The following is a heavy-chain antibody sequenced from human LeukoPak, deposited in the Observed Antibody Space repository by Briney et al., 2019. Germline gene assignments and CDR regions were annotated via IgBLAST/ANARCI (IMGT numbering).Heavy chain of an antibody. V-gene: IGHV3-11*06. D-gene: IGHD6-19*01. Sequence: GGSLGLSCAASGFTFSDYYMSWIRQAPGKGLEWVSYISSSSSYTNYADSVKGRFTISRDNAKNSLYLQMNSLRAEDTAVYYCARDNSFSGIAVAGFDYWGQGTLVTVSS. J-gene: IGHJ4*02. CDR3: ARDNSFSGIAVAGFDY. CDR1: GFTFSDYY. CDR2: ISSSSSYT.